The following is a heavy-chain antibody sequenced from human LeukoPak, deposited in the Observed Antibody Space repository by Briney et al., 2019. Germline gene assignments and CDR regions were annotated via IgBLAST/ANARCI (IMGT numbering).Heavy chain of an antibody. V-gene: IGHV4-4*07. Sequence: PSETLSLTCTVSGGSISSYYWSWIRQPAGKGLEWIGHIYTSGSTNYNPSLTSRVTMSVDTSKNQFSLKLSSVTAADTAVYYCAREDSSGWGYFQHWGLGTLVTVSS. D-gene: IGHD6-19*01. J-gene: IGHJ1*01. CDR3: AREDSSGWGYFQH. CDR2: IYTSGST. CDR1: GGSISSYY.